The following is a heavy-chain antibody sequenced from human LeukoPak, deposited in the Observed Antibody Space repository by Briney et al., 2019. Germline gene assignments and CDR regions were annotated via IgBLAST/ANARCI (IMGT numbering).Heavy chain of an antibody. J-gene: IGHJ4*02. CDR3: AHSTVLLWFGEFIEIQFDY. D-gene: IGHD3-10*01. CDR1: GFSLSTSGVG. V-gene: IGHV2-5*01. Sequence: SGPTLVKPTQTLTLTCTFSGFSLSTSGVGVGWIRQPPGKALEWLALIYWNDDKRYSPSLKSRLTITKDTSKNQVVLTMTNMDPVDTATYYCAHSTVLLWFGEFIEIQFDYWGQGTLVTVSS. CDR2: IYWNDDK.